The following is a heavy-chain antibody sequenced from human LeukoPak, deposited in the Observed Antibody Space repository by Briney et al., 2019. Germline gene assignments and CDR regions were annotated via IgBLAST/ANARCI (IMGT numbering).Heavy chain of an antibody. J-gene: IGHJ6*03. CDR2: VFDSGST. CDR1: GASFSTNY. V-gene: IGHV4-59*12. Sequence: SETLSLTCSVSGASFSTNYWSWIRQPPGRGLEWIGYVFDSGSTNYNPSLKSRVTISVDTSKNQFSLKLSSVTAADTAVYYCARDRYYYYYMDVWGKGTTVTVSS. CDR3: ARDRYYYYYMDV.